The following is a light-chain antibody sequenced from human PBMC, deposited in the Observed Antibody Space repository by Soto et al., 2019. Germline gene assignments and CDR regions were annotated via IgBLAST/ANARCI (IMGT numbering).Light chain of an antibody. J-gene: IGLJ3*02. CDR1: SGHSSYA. V-gene: IGLV4-69*01. CDR2: VNSDGSH. CDR3: QTWGTGPWV. Sequence: QPVLTRSPSASASLGASVKLTCTLSSGHSSYAIAWHQQQPEKGPRYLMKVNSDGSHSKGDGIPDRFSGSSSGAERYLTISSLQSEDEADYYCQTWGTGPWVFGGGTQLTVL.